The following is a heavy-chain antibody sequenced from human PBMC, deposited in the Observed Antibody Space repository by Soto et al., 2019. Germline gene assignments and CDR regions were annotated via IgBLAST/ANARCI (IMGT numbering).Heavy chain of an antibody. Sequence: SETLSLTCAVYGGSFSGYYWSWIRQPPGKGLEWIGEINHSGSTNYNPSLKSRVTISVDTSKNQFSLKLSSVTTADTAVYYCARERTDRSSTSCYLSYYYGMDVWGQGTTVTVSS. D-gene: IGHD2-2*01. V-gene: IGHV4-34*01. CDR3: ARERTDRSSTSCYLSYYYGMDV. J-gene: IGHJ6*02. CDR1: GGSFSGYY. CDR2: INHSGST.